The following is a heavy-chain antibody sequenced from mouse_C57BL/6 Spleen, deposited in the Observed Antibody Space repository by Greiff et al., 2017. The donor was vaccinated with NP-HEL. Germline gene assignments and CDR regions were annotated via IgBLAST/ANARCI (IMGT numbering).Heavy chain of an antibody. Sequence: VKVVESGPGLVAPSQSLSITCTVSGFSLTSYAISWVRQPPGKGLEWLGVIWPGGGTNYNSALNSRLSISKDNSKSQVFLKMNSLQTDDTARYYCARGITTVVAYYFDYWGKGTTLTVSS. CDR1: GFSLTSYA. CDR2: IWPGGGT. D-gene: IGHD1-1*01. V-gene: IGHV2-9-1*01. J-gene: IGHJ2*01. CDR3: ARGITTVVAYYFDY.